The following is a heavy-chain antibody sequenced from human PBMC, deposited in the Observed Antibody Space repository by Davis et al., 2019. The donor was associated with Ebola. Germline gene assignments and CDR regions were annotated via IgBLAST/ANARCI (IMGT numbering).Heavy chain of an antibody. V-gene: IGHV4-59*01. CDR2: IYYSGST. Sequence: PSETLSLTCTVSGGSISSYYWSWIRQPPGKGLEWIGYIYYSGSTNYNPSLKSRVTISVDTSKNQFSLKLSSVTAADTAVYYCARSELGSSQYYYYYGMDVWGQGTTVTVSS. J-gene: IGHJ6*02. CDR1: GGSISSYY. D-gene: IGHD1-7*01. CDR3: ARSELGSSQYYYYYGMDV.